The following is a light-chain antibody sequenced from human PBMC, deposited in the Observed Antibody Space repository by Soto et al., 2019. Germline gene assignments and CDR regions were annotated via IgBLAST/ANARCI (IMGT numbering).Light chain of an antibody. J-gene: IGKJ3*01. CDR3: QQYDNWPWGPFT. V-gene: IGKV3-15*01. CDR1: QSVNRN. CDR2: GAS. Sequence: EIVMTQSPALLSVSPGERGTLSCRASQSVNRNLAWYQQTPGQAPRLLIYGASSRATGTPDRFSGSASGTDFTLTITSLQSEDFAVYYCQQYDNWPWGPFTFGPGTRVDAK.